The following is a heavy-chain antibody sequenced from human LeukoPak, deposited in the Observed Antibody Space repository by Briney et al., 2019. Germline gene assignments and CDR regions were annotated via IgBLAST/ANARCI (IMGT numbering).Heavy chain of an antibody. V-gene: IGHV3-7*04. CDR2: INQDGGEQ. Sequence: GSLRLSCEASGFTFSTYWMTWVRQAPGKGLEWVGNINQDGGEQYFVDSVRGRFTMSRDNAKNSLYLQLNNLRSEDTANYYCAKGHYGDLKWGQGTLVTVSS. D-gene: IGHD4-17*01. J-gene: IGHJ4*02. CDR3: AKGHYGDLK. CDR1: GFTFSTYW.